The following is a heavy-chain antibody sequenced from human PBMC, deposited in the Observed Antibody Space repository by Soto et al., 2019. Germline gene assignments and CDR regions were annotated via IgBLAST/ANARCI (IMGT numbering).Heavy chain of an antibody. D-gene: IGHD4-17*01. V-gene: IGHV4-30-4*01. CDR1: GGSISSGDYY. Sequence: QVQLQEWGPGLVKPSQTLSLTCTVSGGSISSGDYYWSWIRQPPGKGLEWIGYIYYSESTYYNPSLKRRVTIAVDTSKNPCSLQPSSVTAADTAVYYCALYGGNSVYFDYWCQGTLVTVSS. J-gene: IGHJ4*02. CDR2: IYYSEST. CDR3: ALYGGNSVYFDY.